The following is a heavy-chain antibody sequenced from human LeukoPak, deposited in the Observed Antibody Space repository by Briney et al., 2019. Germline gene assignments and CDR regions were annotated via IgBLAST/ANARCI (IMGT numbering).Heavy chain of an antibody. J-gene: IGHJ4*02. CDR2: IRYDGSNK. V-gene: IGHV3-30*02. D-gene: IGHD3-22*01. CDR3: AKDLNYYDSSGYYSPLDY. CDR1: GFTFSSYG. Sequence: GGSLRLSCAASGFTFSSYGMHWVRQAPGKGLEWVAFIRYDGSNKYYADSVKGRFTISRDNSKNTLYLQMNSLRAEDTAVYYCAKDLNYYDSSGYYSPLDYWGQGTLVTVSS.